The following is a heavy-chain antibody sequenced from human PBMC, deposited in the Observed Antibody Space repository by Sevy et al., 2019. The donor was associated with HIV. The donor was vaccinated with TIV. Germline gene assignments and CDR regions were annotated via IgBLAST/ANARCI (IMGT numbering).Heavy chain of an antibody. CDR3: ASAQYGGSSWYFDY. CDR2: ISSSGSTI. V-gene: IGHV3-11*04. CDR1: GFTFSDYY. D-gene: IGHD6-13*01. J-gene: IGHJ4*02. Sequence: GGSLRLSCAASGFTFSDYYMSWIRQAPGKGLEWVSYISSSGSTIYYADSVKGRFTISRDNAKNSLYPQMNSLRAEDTAVYYCASAQYGGSSWYFDYWGQGTLVTVSS.